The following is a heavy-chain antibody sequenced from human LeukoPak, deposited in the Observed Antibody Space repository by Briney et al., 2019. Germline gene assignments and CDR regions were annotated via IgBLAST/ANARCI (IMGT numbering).Heavy chain of an antibody. CDR2: INTDGSST. Sequence: QPGGSLRLSCAASGFTFSSYWMHWVRQAPGKGLVWVSRINTDGSSTNYADSVKGRFTISRDNAKNTLYLQMNSLRAEDTAVYYCARGTYGLRIDNWFDPWGQGTLVTVSS. CDR3: ARGTYGLRIDNWFDP. J-gene: IGHJ5*02. CDR1: GFTFSSYW. V-gene: IGHV3-74*01. D-gene: IGHD1-26*01.